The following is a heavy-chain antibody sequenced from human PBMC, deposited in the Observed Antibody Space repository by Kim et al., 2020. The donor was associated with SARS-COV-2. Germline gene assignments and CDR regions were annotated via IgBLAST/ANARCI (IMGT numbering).Heavy chain of an antibody. D-gene: IGHD6-19*01. Sequence: ASVKVSCKASGYTFTHSAMNWVRQAPGQGLEWMGWINTNTGNPTYAQDFRGRFVFSLDTSVSTAYLQISSLEAEDTAVYYCARVGSGWFFDSWGQGTLVT. V-gene: IGHV7-4-1*02. CDR2: INTNTGNP. CDR1: GYTFTHSA. CDR3: ARVGSGWFFDS. J-gene: IGHJ4*02.